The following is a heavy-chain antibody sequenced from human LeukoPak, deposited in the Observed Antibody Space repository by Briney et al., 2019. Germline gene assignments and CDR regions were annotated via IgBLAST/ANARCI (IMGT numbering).Heavy chain of an antibody. CDR2: VDPTDSDV. D-gene: IGHD6-13*01. V-gene: IGHV5-10-1*01. CDR3: ARRARYHSSFPRDF. CDR1: GFVFNTYW. J-gene: IGHJ4*02. Sequence: GASLLISSKGSGFVFNTYWICWVRQMPGKGLEWMGSVDPTDSDVDYSPSFQGHVTISSDTSTGTVYFKWSSLKASDTAVYYCARRARYHSSFPRDFWGQGTQVSVSS.